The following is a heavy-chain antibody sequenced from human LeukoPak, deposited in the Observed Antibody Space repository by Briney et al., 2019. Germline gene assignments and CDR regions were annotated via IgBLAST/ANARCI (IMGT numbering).Heavy chain of an antibody. CDR1: GFTFSSYD. Sequence: GGSLRLSCAASGFTFSSYDMHWVRQATGKGLEWVSAIGTAGDTYYPGSVKGRFTISRENAKNSLYLQMNSLRAGDTAVYYCAGQGRGANFDYWGQGTLVTVSS. CDR2: IGTAGDT. V-gene: IGHV3-13*01. J-gene: IGHJ4*02. D-gene: IGHD1-26*01. CDR3: AGQGRGANFDY.